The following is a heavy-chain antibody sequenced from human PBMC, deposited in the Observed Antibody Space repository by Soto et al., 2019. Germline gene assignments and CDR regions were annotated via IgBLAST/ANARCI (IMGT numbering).Heavy chain of an antibody. Sequence: SETLSLTCTVSGGSISSGGYYWSWIRQHPGKGLEWIGYIYYSGSTYYNPSLKSRVTISVDTSKNQFSLKLSSVTAADTAVYYCARAGIAARYGNWFDPWGQGALVTVSS. CDR1: GGSISSGGYY. CDR3: ARAGIAARYGNWFDP. D-gene: IGHD6-6*01. J-gene: IGHJ5*02. CDR2: IYYSGST. V-gene: IGHV4-31*03.